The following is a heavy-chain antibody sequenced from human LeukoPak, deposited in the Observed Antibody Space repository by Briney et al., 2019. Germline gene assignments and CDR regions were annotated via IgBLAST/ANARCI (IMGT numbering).Heavy chain of an antibody. V-gene: IGHV3-23*01. CDR2: ISGSGGST. CDR1: GFTFSNYA. Sequence: GGSLRLSCAASGFTFSNYAMTWVRQAPGKGLEWVSAISGSGGSTYYADSVKGRFTISRDNSKNTLYLQMNSLRAEDTAVYYCATRMTTVVTHYLHWGQGTLVTVSS. D-gene: IGHD4-23*01. J-gene: IGHJ4*02. CDR3: ATRMTTVVTHYLH.